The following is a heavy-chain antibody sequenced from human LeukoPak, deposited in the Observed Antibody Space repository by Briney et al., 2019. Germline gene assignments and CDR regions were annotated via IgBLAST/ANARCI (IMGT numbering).Heavy chain of an antibody. CDR3: AKYGVVVGETRPYYFDY. CDR2: ISSSSSYI. V-gene: IGHV3-21*04. CDR1: GFTFSTYS. D-gene: IGHD2-15*01. J-gene: IGHJ4*02. Sequence: GGSLRLSCAASGFTFSTYSMNWVRQAPGKGLEWVSSISSSSSYIHYADSVKGRFTISRDNARNSLYLQMNSLRAEDTAVYYCAKYGVVVGETRPYYFDYWGQGTLVTVSS.